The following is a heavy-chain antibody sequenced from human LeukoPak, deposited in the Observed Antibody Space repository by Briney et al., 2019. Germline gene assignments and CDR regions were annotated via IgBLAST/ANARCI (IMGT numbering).Heavy chain of an antibody. Sequence: SGGSLRLSCEASGLSISSYWMTWVRQAPGKGLEWVANIKKQGSEKYYVDSVKGRFTIARDNAKNSLYLQMNNLRAEDTAMYYCVRHAYYVFDIWGQGTMVTVSS. D-gene: IGHD3-10*01. J-gene: IGHJ3*02. CDR1: GLSISSYW. V-gene: IGHV3-7*01. CDR3: VRHAYYVFDI. CDR2: IKKQGSEK.